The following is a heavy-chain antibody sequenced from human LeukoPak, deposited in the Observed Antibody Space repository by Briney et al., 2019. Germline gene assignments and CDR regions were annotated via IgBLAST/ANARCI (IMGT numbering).Heavy chain of an antibody. CDR2: IYHSGST. V-gene: IGHV4-4*02. J-gene: IGHJ4*02. Sequence: SGTLSLTCAVSGGSISSSNWWSWVRQPPGKGREWIGEIYHSGSTNYNPSLKSRVTISVDKSKNQFSLKLSSVTAADTAVYYCARVYYDSSGQIDYWGQGTLVTVSS. CDR1: GGSISSSNW. CDR3: ARVYYDSSGQIDY. D-gene: IGHD3-22*01.